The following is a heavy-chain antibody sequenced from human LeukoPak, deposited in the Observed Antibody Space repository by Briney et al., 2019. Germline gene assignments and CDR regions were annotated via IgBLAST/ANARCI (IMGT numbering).Heavy chain of an antibody. V-gene: IGHV3-30*02. Sequence: PGGSLRLSCAASGFTFSSYGMHWVRQAPGKGLEWVAFIRYDGSNKYYADSVKGRFTISRDNSKNTLYLQMNSLRAEDTAVYYCARDGYYYDSSGYYSPSFFDYWGQGTLVTVSS. CDR1: GFTFSSYG. CDR2: IRYDGSNK. J-gene: IGHJ4*02. D-gene: IGHD3-22*01. CDR3: ARDGYYYDSSGYYSPSFFDY.